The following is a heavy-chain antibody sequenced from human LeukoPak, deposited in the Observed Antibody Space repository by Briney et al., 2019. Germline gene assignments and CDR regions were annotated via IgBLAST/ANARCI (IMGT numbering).Heavy chain of an antibody. J-gene: IGHJ4*02. CDR3: ARDQGYYYDSSGYFDY. CDR1: GFTFSSYA. V-gene: IGHV3-21*01. D-gene: IGHD3-22*01. Sequence: GGSLRLSCAASGFTFSSYAMSWVRQAPGKGLEWVSSISSSSSYIYYADSVKGRFTISRDNAKNSLYLQMNSLRAEDTAVYYCARDQGYYYDSSGYFDYWGQGTLVTVSS. CDR2: ISSSSSYI.